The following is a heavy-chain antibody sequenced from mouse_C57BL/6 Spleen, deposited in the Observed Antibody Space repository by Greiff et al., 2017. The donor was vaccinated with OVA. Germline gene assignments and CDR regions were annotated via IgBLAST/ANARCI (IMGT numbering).Heavy chain of an antibody. J-gene: IGHJ4*01. CDR2: IRSKSNNYAT. Sequence: EVQVVESGGGLVQPKGSLKLSCAASGFSFNTYAMNWVRQAPGKGLEWVARIRSKSNNYATYYADSVKDRFTISRDDSESMLYLQMNNLKTEDTAMYYCVRPNWDDYAMDYWGQGTSVTVSS. CDR3: VRPNWDDYAMDY. V-gene: IGHV10-1*01. CDR1: GFSFNTYA. D-gene: IGHD4-1*02.